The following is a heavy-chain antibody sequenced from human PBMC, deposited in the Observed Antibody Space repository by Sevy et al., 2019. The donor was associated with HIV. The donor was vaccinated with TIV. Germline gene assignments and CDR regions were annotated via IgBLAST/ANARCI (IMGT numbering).Heavy chain of an antibody. Sequence: ASVKVSCKVSGYTLSKLSMHWVRQAPGKGLEWMGGFHEDGESMYAQKFQGRVTMTEDTSTDTAYMELSSLRSEDTAVYYCATDIVVGRDYCGQGTLVTVSS. D-gene: IGHD2-2*01. V-gene: IGHV1-24*01. CDR1: GYTLSKLS. J-gene: IGHJ4*02. CDR3: ATDIVVGRDY. CDR2: FHEDGES.